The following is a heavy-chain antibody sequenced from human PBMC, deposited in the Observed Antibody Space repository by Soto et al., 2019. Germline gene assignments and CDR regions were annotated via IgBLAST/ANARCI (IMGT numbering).Heavy chain of an antibody. CDR3: ARASVTSDDYGSGSYYNRWFDP. V-gene: IGHV4-59*07. D-gene: IGHD3-10*01. J-gene: IGHJ5*02. CDR2: IYYSGST. Sequence: SDTLSLTCTVSGDSISSYYWSWIRQPPGKGLEWIGYIYYSGSTNYNPSLKSRVTISVDTSKNQFSLKLSSVTAADTAVYYCARASVTSDDYGSGSYYNRWFDPWGKGTLGTVS. CDR1: GDSISSYY.